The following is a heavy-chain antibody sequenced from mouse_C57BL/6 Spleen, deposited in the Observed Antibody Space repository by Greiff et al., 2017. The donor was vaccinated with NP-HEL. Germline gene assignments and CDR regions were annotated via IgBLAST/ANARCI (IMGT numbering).Heavy chain of an antibody. CDR2: IWWDDDK. J-gene: IGHJ4*01. Sequence: QVTLKVSGPGILQPSQTLSLTCSFSGFSLSTFGMGVGWIRQPSGKGLEWLAHIWWDDDKYYNPALKSRLTISKDTSKNQVFLKIANVDTADTATYYCARMGDYGEGYYAMDYWGQGTSVTVSS. D-gene: IGHD2-4*01. CDR1: GFSLSTFGMG. V-gene: IGHV8-8*01. CDR3: ARMGDYGEGYYAMDY.